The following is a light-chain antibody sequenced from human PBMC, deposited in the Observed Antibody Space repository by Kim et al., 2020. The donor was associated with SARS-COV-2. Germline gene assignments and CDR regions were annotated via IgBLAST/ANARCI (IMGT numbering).Light chain of an antibody. CDR2: WAS. CDR3: QQYYSTPYT. J-gene: IGKJ2*01. CDR1: QSVLYSSNNQNY. V-gene: IGKV4-1*01. Sequence: RATINCKSSQSVLYSSNNQNYLAWYQQKPGQPPKLLIYWASTREYGVPDRFSGSGSGTDFTLPISSLQAEDVAVYYCQQYYSTPYTFGQGTKLEIK.